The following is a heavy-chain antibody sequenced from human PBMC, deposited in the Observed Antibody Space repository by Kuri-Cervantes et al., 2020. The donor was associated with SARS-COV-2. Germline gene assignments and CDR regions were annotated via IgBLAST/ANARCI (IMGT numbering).Heavy chain of an antibody. V-gene: IGHV1-24*01. CDR1: GYTFTGYY. CDR2: FDPEDGET. J-gene: IGHJ5*02. CDR3: ATARFQWELLPLSS. D-gene: IGHD1-26*01. Sequence: ASVKVSCKASGYTFTGYYMHWVRQAPGQGLEWMGGFDPEDGETIYARKFQGRVTMTEDTSTDTAYMELSSLRSEDTAVYYCATARFQWELLPLSSWGQGTLVTDSS.